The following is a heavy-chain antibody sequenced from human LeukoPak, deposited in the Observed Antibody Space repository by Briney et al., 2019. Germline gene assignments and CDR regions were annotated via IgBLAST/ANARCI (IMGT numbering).Heavy chain of an antibody. Sequence: GGSLRLSCAASGFTFSRYGMLWVRQAPGKGLEWVAFVRYDGSNKYYADSVQGRFAISRDNSKNTVYLQMNSLRVEDTAVYYCTKSLVGVNDSLDFWGQGTMVTVSS. CDR2: VRYDGSNK. CDR1: GFTFSRYG. CDR3: TKSLVGVNDSLDF. J-gene: IGHJ3*01. V-gene: IGHV3-30*02. D-gene: IGHD1-26*01.